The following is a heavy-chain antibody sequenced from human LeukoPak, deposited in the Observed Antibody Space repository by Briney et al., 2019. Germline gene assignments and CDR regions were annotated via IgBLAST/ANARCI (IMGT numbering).Heavy chain of an antibody. CDR1: GGSISSYY. D-gene: IGHD3-22*01. J-gene: IGHJ4*02. V-gene: IGHV4-38-2*02. Sequence: PSETLSLTCTVSGGSISSYYWGWIRQPPGKGLEWIGSIYHSGSTYYNPSLKSRVTISVDTSKNQFSLKLSSVTAADTAVYYCARLYYYDSSGYLVWGQGTLVTVSS. CDR2: IYHSGST. CDR3: ARLYYYDSSGYLV.